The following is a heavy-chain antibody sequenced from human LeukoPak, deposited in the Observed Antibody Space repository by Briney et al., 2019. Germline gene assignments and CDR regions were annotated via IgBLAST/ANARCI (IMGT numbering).Heavy chain of an antibody. J-gene: IGHJ3*02. D-gene: IGHD6-13*01. CDR2: ISSSGSYI. CDR1: GFAFNSYE. CDR3: ARDPGYSSTGVDAFDI. V-gene: IGHV3-48*03. Sequence: GGSLRLSCIASGFAFNSYEMDWVRQAPGKGLEWVSYISSSGSYIQYAESVKGRFTISRDNAEKSLFLQMNSLRDEDTAVYYCARDPGYSSTGVDAFDIWGRGTMVTVSS.